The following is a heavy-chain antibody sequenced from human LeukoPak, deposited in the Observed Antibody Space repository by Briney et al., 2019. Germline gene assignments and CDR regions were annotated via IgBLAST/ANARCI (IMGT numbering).Heavy chain of an antibody. J-gene: IGHJ3*02. CDR2: ISTSGTT. D-gene: IGHD1-26*01. CDR3: AREVGSTGRALDI. Sequence: PSETLSLTCTVSGDSISSYFWSWIRQPAGKGLEWIGRISTSGTTNYNASLKSRLTMSLDTSKHQFSLNLTSVTAADTAVYYCAREVGSTGRALDIWGQGTMVIVSS. CDR1: GDSISSYF. V-gene: IGHV4-4*07.